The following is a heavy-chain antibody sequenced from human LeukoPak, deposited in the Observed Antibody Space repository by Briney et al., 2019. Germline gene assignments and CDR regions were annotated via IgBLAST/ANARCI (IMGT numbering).Heavy chain of an antibody. CDR2: IYYSGST. CDR1: GGSISSYY. J-gene: IGHJ4*02. CDR3: ARGTATVTFNY. V-gene: IGHV4-59*01. Sequence: PSETLSLTCTVSGGSISSYYWSWIRQPPGKGLEWIGYIYYSGSTNYSPSLTSRVTISIDRSKNQFSLKLSSVTAADTAVYYCARGTATVTFNYWGQGTLVTVSS. D-gene: IGHD5-18*01.